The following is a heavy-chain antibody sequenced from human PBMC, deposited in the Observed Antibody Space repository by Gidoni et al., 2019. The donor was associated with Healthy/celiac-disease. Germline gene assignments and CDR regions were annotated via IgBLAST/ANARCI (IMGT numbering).Heavy chain of an antibody. V-gene: IGHV3-23*01. CDR2: ISGSGGST. CDR1: GFTFSSYA. CDR3: AKETLVGASSTDY. D-gene: IGHD1-26*01. J-gene: IGHJ4*02. Sequence: AASGFTFSSYAMSWVRQAPGKGLEWASAISGSGGSTYYADSVKGRFTISRDNSKNTLYLQMNSLRAEDTAVYYCAKETLVGASSTDYWGQGTLVTVSS.